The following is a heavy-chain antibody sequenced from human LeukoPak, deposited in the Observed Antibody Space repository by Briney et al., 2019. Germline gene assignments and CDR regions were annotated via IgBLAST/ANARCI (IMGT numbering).Heavy chain of an antibody. CDR2: IDPSDSDA. Sequence: GESLKISCKGSGYSFSSYWIGWVRQMPGKGLEWKGIIDPSDSDARYSPSFQGQVTISVDKSISTAYLQWTSLKASDTAMYYCARHGGSFYFDPWGQGTLVTVSS. D-gene: IGHD2-2*01. V-gene: IGHV5-51*01. CDR1: GYSFSSYW. CDR3: ARHGGSFYFDP. J-gene: IGHJ5*02.